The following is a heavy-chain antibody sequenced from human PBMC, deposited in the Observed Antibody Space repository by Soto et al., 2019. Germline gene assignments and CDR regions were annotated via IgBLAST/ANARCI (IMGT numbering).Heavy chain of an antibody. D-gene: IGHD4-17*01. CDR3: ARDLDYGDHPYFDY. CDR1: GFTFSSYA. CDR2: ISYDGSNK. J-gene: IGHJ4*02. Sequence: VGSLRLSCAASGFTFSSYAMHWVRQAPGKGLEWVAVISYDGSNKYYADSVKGRFTISRDNSKNTLYLQMNSLRAEDTAVYYCARDLDYGDHPYFDYWGQGTLVTSPQ. V-gene: IGHV3-30-3*01.